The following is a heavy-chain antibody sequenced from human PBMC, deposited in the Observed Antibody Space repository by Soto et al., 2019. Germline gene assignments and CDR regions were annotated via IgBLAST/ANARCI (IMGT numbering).Heavy chain of an antibody. J-gene: IGHJ4*02. D-gene: IGHD3-10*01. V-gene: IGHV1-2*02. Sequence: QVQLVHSGPEVKKPGASVTVSCTASGYAFTDYFLNWVRQAPGQGLEWVGWINPNSGVANLAQKFDGRVTLTRDTSIGTVYMEMTGLTSDDTAVYFCARMPGQWELFKFDNWGQGTLVTVSS. CDR1: GYAFTDYF. CDR2: INPNSGVA. CDR3: ARMPGQWELFKFDN.